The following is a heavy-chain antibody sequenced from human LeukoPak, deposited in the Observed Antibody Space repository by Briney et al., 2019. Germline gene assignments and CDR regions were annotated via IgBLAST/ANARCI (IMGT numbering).Heavy chain of an antibody. CDR3: ARDQDSNYGQYYYMDV. V-gene: IGHV1-69*13. CDR1: GGTFSSYA. J-gene: IGHJ6*03. Sequence: EASVKVSCKASGGTFSSYAISWVRQAPGQGLEWMGGIIPIFGTANYAQKFQGRVTITGDESTSTAYMELSSLRSEDTAVYYCARDQDSNYGQYYYMDVWGKGTTVTVSS. D-gene: IGHD4-11*01. CDR2: IIPIFGTA.